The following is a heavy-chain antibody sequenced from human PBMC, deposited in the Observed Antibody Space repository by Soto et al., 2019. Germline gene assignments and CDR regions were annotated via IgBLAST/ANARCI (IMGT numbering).Heavy chain of an antibody. CDR2: ISSSSSTI. D-gene: IGHD2-15*01. Sequence: GGSLRLSCETSGFIFSKYWMQWVRQTPGTGLVWVSRISSSSSTIYYADSVKGRFTISRDNAKNSLYLQMNSLRAEDTAVYYCATLDTAEIQTAAYWGQGTLVTVSS. J-gene: IGHJ4*02. CDR1: GFIFSKYW. CDR3: ATLDTAEIQTAAY. V-gene: IGHV3-48*01.